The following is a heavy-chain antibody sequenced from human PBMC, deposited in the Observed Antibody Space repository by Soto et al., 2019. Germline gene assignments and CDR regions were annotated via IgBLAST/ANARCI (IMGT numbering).Heavy chain of an antibody. CDR1: GFTFSSYA. CDR3: SRYQLLETYYFDY. Sequence: GGSLRLSCTASGFTFSSYAMSWVRQAPGKGLEWVSVISGSGGRTFYADSVKGRFTISRDNSKNTLHLQMNSLRAEDTAVYYCSRYQLLETYYFDYWGQGTLVTVSS. J-gene: IGHJ4*02. CDR2: ISGSGGRT. V-gene: IGHV3-23*01. D-gene: IGHD1-1*01.